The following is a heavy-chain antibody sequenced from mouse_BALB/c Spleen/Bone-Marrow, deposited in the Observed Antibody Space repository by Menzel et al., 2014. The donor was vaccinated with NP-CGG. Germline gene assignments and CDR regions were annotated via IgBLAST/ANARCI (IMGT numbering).Heavy chain of an antibody. CDR3: VYGNYSYYYAMDF. J-gene: IGHJ4*01. Sequence: VKLVESGGGLVKPGGSLKLSCAASGFTFSSYAMSWVRQTPEKRLEWVASISSGGSTFYPDSVKGRFTISRENARNILYLQMSSLRSEDTAMYYCVYGNYSYYYAMDFWGQGTSVTVSS. CDR1: GFTFSSYA. CDR2: ISSGGST. D-gene: IGHD2-1*01. V-gene: IGHV5-6-5*01.